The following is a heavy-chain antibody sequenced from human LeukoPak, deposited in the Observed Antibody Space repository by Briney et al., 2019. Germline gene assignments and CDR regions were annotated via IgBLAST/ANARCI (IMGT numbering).Heavy chain of an antibody. V-gene: IGHV4-34*01. J-gene: IGHJ3*02. CDR3: ARGSEGWYSSSWSDAFDI. D-gene: IGHD6-13*01. Sequence: KPSETLSLTCTVSGGSISSYYWSWIRQPPGKGLEWIGEINHSGSTNYNPSLKSRVTISVDTSKNQFSLKLSSVTAADTAVYYCARGSEGWYSSSWSDAFDIWGQGTMVTVSS. CDR2: INHSGST. CDR1: GGSISSYY.